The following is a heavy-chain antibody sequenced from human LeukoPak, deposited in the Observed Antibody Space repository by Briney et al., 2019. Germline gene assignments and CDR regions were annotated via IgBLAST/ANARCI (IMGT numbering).Heavy chain of an antibody. CDR3: ARGTLYMGV. CDR2: IIPILGIA. Sequence: SVKVSCKASGGTFSSYTISWVRQAPGQGLEWMGRIIPILGIANYAQKFQGRVTNTADKSTSTAYMELSSLRSAHTAVYYSARGTLYMGVLGKGTTVTVPS. CDR1: GGTFSSYT. D-gene: IGHD1-1*01. J-gene: IGHJ6*03. V-gene: IGHV1-69*02.